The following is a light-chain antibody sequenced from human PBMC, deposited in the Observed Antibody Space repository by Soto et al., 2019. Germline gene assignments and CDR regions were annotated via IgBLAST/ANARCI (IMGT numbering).Light chain of an antibody. J-gene: IGKJ2*01. Sequence: EIVMTQSPATLSVSPGERATHSCRASQSVSSNLAWYQQKAGQAPRLLINGASTRATGIPARFSGSGSGTEFTLTISSLQSEDFAVYYCQQYNNWPPMYTFGQGTKLEIK. V-gene: IGKV3-15*01. CDR1: QSVSSN. CDR3: QQYNNWPPMYT. CDR2: GAS.